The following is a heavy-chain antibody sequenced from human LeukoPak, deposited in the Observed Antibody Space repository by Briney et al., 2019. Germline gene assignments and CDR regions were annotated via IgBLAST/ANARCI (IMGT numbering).Heavy chain of an antibody. CDR3: ARGAVGAYGY. Sequence: PGGSLRLSRAASGFTFSSYSMNWVRQAPGKGLEWVSSISSSSSYIYYADSVKGRFTISRDNAKNSLYLQMNSLRAEDTAVYYCARGAVGAYGYWGQGTLVTVSS. J-gene: IGHJ4*02. D-gene: IGHD1-26*01. CDR1: GFTFSSYS. CDR2: ISSSSSYI. V-gene: IGHV3-21*01.